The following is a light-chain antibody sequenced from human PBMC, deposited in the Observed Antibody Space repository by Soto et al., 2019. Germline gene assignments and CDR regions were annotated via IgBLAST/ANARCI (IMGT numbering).Light chain of an antibody. J-gene: IGKJ1*01. Sequence: EIDKNKPAANLSPSVRERGTSTFRASHNIYTWFAWYQQKPGKPPNLLIYDASSLETGVPSRFSGSGSGTEFTLTSSRLQADDFATYYCQQYNTFWTFGQGTKVDI. CDR1: HNIYTW. CDR2: DAS. CDR3: QQYNTFWT. V-gene: IGKV1-5*03.